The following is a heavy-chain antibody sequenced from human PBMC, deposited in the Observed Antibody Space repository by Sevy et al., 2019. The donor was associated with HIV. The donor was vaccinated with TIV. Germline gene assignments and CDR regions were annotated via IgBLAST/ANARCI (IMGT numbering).Heavy chain of an antibody. D-gene: IGHD6-13*01. CDR3: ARRVAAHDGFDI. CDR2: IKQDGSMK. Sequence: GGSLRLSCAGSGFTFSSYWMTWVRQAPGTGLEWVANIKQDGSMKYYVNSVRGRFTISRDNAKNSLYLQMNSLRAEDTGVYYCARRVAAHDGFDIWGQGTMVTVSS. V-gene: IGHV3-7*01. J-gene: IGHJ3*02. CDR1: GFTFSSYW.